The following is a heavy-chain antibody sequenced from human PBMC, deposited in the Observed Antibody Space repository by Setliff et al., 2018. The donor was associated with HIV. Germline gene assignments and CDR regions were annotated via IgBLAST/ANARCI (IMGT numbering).Heavy chain of an antibody. D-gene: IGHD2-15*01. V-gene: IGHV4-39*01. CDR3: ARHPFYCSGGSCYSYYYYYMDV. Sequence: SETLSLTCTVSGGSISSSSYYWGWIRQPPGKGLEWIGSIYYSGSTYYNPSLKSRATISVDTSKNQFSLKLSSVTAADTAVYYCARHPFYCSGGSCYSYYYYYMDVWGKGTTVTVSS. CDR1: GGSISSSSYY. J-gene: IGHJ6*03. CDR2: IYYSGST.